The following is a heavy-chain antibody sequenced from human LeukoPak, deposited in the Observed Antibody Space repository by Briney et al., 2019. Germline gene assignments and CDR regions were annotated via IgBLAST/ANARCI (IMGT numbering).Heavy chain of an antibody. CDR1: GFTFRSYG. J-gene: IGHJ4*02. V-gene: IGHV3-33*01. CDR3: AGGLGELLSFDY. D-gene: IGHD3-10*01. CDR2: IWYDGSNK. Sequence: GRSLRLSCEPSGFTFRSYGMHGVRQARAKGREGGAVIWYDGSNKHYADSVKGRFTISRDNSKNPLYLHMNSLRAEDTAVYYCAGGLGELLSFDYWGQGTLVTVSS.